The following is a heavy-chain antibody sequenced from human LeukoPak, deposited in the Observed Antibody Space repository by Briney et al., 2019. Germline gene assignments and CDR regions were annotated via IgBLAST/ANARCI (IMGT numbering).Heavy chain of an antibody. D-gene: IGHD2-15*01. CDR2: IDTNSGGT. Sequence: ASVKVSCKASGYTFTAYYMHWVRQAPGQGLEWMGWIDTNSGGTNYAQKSQGRVTITRDTSIGTAYMELSSLISDDTAVYYCASEAFCAGGSCYLHRVASWGPGTLVTVSS. J-gene: IGHJ4*02. CDR1: GYTFTAYY. CDR3: ASEAFCAGGSCYLHRVAS. V-gene: IGHV1-2*02.